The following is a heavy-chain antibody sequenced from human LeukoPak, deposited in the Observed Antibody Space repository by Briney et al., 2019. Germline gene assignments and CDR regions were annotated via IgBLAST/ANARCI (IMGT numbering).Heavy chain of an antibody. J-gene: IGHJ6*02. CDR1: GGSISSGGSY. CDR3: ARDSGDYYDSSGQYGMDV. V-gene: IGHV4-31*03. D-gene: IGHD3-22*01. CDR2: IYYSGST. Sequence: SETLSLTCTVSGGSISSGGSYWSWIRQHPGKGLEWIGYIYYSGSTYYNPSLKSRVTISVDTSKNQFSLKLSSVTAADTAVYYCARDSGDYYDSSGQYGMDVWGQGTTVTVSS.